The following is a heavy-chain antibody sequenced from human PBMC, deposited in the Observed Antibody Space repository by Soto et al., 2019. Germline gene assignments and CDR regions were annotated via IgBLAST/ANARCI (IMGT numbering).Heavy chain of an antibody. CDR1: GDSVSSNSAA. Sequence: PSQTLSLTCAISGDSVSSNSAAWNWIRQSPSRGLEWLGRTYYRSKWYNDYAVSVKSRITINPDTSKNQFSLQLNSVTPEDTAVYYCARNYGGRGYCSGGSCPDLRGYYYYGMDVWGQGTTVTVSS. D-gene: IGHD2-15*01. CDR3: ARNYGGRGYCSGGSCPDLRGYYYYGMDV. CDR2: TYYRSKWYN. V-gene: IGHV6-1*01. J-gene: IGHJ6*02.